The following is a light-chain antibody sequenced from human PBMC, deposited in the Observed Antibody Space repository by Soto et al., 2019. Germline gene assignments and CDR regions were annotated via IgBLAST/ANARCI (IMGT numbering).Light chain of an antibody. CDR1: QSVSGSY. CDR3: QQYGSSPLT. V-gene: IGKV3-20*01. J-gene: IGKJ4*01. Sequence: EIVLTQSPGTLSLSPGERATLSCRASQSVSGSYLAWYQQKPGQAPRLLIYGASSRATAIPDRFSGSGSGTDVTLTISRLEPEDFAVFSCQQYGSSPLTFGGGTRVEIK. CDR2: GAS.